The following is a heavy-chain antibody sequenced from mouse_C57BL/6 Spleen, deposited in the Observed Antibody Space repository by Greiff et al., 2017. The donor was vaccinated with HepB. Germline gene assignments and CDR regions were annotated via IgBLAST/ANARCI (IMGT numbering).Heavy chain of an antibody. CDR1: GFTFSSYA. D-gene: IGHD4-1*01. Sequence: DVHLVESGGGLVKPGGSLKLSCAASGFTFSSYAMSWVRQTPEKRLEWVATISDGGSYTYYPDNVKGRFTISRDNAKNNLYLQMSHLKSEDTAMYYCARDGNTGYFDYWGQGTTLTVSS. V-gene: IGHV5-4*01. CDR2: ISDGGSYT. J-gene: IGHJ2*01. CDR3: ARDGNTGYFDY.